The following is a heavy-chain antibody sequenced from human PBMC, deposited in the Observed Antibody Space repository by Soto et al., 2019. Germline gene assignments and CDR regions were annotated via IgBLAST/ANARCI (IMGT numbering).Heavy chain of an antibody. CDR1: GFTFSNFS. Sequence: EVQLVESGGGLVQPGGSLRLSCAASGFTFSNFSMNWVRQAPGKGLEWVSYISSGLSSIYYADSVKGRFTISRDNAENSLYLQMNSLRDEDTAVYFCARAPDYGDYDTLDYWGQGTLVTVSS. D-gene: IGHD4-17*01. V-gene: IGHV3-48*02. CDR2: ISSGLSSI. CDR3: ARAPDYGDYDTLDY. J-gene: IGHJ4*02.